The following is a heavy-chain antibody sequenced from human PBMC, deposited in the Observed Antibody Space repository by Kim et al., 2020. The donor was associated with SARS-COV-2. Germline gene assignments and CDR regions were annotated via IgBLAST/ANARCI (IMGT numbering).Heavy chain of an antibody. CDR1: GGTFSSYA. CDR3: ARVKPYSSSSYYFDY. Sequence: SVKVSCKASGGTFSSYAISWVRQAPGQGLEWMGGIIPIFGTANYAQKFQGRVTITADESTSTAYMELSSLRSEDTAVYYCARVKPYSSSSYYFDYWGQGTLVTVSS. CDR2: IIPIFGTA. D-gene: IGHD6-6*01. V-gene: IGHV1-69*13. J-gene: IGHJ4*02.